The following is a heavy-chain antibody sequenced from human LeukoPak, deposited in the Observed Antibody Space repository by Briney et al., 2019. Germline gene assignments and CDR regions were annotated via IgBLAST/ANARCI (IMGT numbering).Heavy chain of an antibody. D-gene: IGHD3-22*01. J-gene: IGHJ3*02. Sequence: ASVKVSCKASGYTFTGYYMHWVRQAPGQGIEWMGWINPNSGGTNYAQKFQGRVTMTRDTSISTAYMELSRLRSDDTAVYYCARGNYDSSGQGAFDIWGQGTMVTVSS. CDR2: INPNSGGT. V-gene: IGHV1-2*02. CDR3: ARGNYDSSGQGAFDI. CDR1: GYTFTGYY.